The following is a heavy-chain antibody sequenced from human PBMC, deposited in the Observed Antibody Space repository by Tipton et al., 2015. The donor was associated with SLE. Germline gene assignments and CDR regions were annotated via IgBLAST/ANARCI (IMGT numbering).Heavy chain of an antibody. CDR3: AEDSSGYYYKG. CDR2: IYYSGST. CDR1: GGSVSSSSYY. Sequence: LRLSCTVSGGSVSSSSYYWGWIRQPPGKGLEWIGSIYYSGSTYYNPSLKSRVTISVDTSKNQFSLKLSSVTAADTAVYYCAEDSSGYYYKGWGQGTLVTVSS. D-gene: IGHD3-22*01. V-gene: IGHV4-39*07. J-gene: IGHJ4*02.